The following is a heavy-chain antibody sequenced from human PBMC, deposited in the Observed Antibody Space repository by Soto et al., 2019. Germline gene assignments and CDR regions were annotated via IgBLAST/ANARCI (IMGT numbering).Heavy chain of an antibody. CDR1: GGSISSYY. V-gene: IGHV4-59*01. Sequence: SETLSLTCTVSGGSISSYYWSWIRQPPGKGLEWIGYIYYSGSTNYNPSLKSRVTISVDTSKNQFSLKLSSVTAADTAVYYCARVRVRAPGYTNDAFDIWGQGTMVTVSS. J-gene: IGHJ3*02. CDR3: ARVRVRAPGYTNDAFDI. CDR2: IYYSGST. D-gene: IGHD3-9*01.